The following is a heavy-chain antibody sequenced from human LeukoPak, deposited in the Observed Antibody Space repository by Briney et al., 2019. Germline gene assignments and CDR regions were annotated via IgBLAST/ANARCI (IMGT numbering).Heavy chain of an antibody. J-gene: IGHJ2*01. CDR1: GYTFTSYG. V-gene: IGHV1-18*01. Sequence: ASVKVSCKASGYTFTSYGISWVRQAPGQGLEWMGWISAYNGNTNYAQKLQGRVTMTTDTSTSTAYMELSSLRSEDTAVYYCASGPMIVVVPSWYFDLWGRGTLVTVSS. D-gene: IGHD3-22*01. CDR3: ASGPMIVVVPSWYFDL. CDR2: ISAYNGNT.